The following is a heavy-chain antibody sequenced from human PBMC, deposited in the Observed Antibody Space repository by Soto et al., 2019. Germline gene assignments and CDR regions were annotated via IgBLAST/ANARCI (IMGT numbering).Heavy chain of an antibody. Sequence: EVRLVESGGGLVQPGRSLRLSCAASGFTFGDYAMHWVRQAPGKGPEWVSGISWNSGNIGYAEAVKGRFTISRDNAKNSLYLQMNSLSAEDTALYFCVKDGLTSVLGLVYDGSDIWGLGTMVTVSS. J-gene: IGHJ3*02. V-gene: IGHV3-9*01. CDR3: VKDGLTSVLGLVYDGSDI. CDR2: ISWNSGNI. D-gene: IGHD3-3*01. CDR1: GFTFGDYA.